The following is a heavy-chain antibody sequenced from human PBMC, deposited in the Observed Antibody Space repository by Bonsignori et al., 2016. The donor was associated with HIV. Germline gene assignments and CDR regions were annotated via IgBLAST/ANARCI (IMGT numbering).Heavy chain of an antibody. CDR3: ARDPRGQWLVPFDY. J-gene: IGHJ4*02. V-gene: IGHV3-21*01. CDR1: GFTFSSYS. Sequence: GGSLRLSCAASGFTFSSYSMNWVRQAPGKGLEWVSSISSSSSYIYYADSVKGRFTISRDNAKNSLYLQMNSLRAEDTAVYYCARDPRGQWLVPFDYWGQGTLVTVSS. D-gene: IGHD6-19*01. CDR2: ISSSSSYI.